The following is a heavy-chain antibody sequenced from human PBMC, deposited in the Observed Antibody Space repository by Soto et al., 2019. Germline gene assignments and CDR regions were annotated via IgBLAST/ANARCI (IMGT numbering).Heavy chain of an antibody. CDR1: GGTFSSYA. J-gene: IGHJ6*02. D-gene: IGHD2-15*01. V-gene: IGHV1-69*01. CDR2: IIPILGTA. Sequence: QVQLVQSGAEVKKPGSSVKVSCKASGGTFSSYAISWVRQAPGQGLEWMGGIIPILGTANYAQKFQGRVTITADESTSTAYMELSSLRSEDTAVYYCARRVCSGGSCYSYYYYYGMDVWGQGTTVTVSS. CDR3: ARRVCSGGSCYSYYYYYGMDV.